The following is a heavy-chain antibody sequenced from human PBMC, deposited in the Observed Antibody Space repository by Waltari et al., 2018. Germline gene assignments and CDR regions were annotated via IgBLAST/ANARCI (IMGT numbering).Heavy chain of an antibody. V-gene: IGHV1-2*02. Sequence: QVQLVQSGAEVKKPGASVKLSCKASGYTFTDYHVHWVRQAPGQGLEWMGWINPNNVVTLYGPKFRGTVTMTTDTSINTVYMELRGLRSDDTALYYCARDGDSIGGADDEYDFWGQGTLLTVSS. CDR1: GYTFTDYH. J-gene: IGHJ4*02. D-gene: IGHD6-13*01. CDR3: ARDGDSIGGADDEYDF. CDR2: INPNNVVT.